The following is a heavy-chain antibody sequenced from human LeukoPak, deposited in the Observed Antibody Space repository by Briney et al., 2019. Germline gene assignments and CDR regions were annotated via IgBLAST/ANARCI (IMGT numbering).Heavy chain of an antibody. J-gene: IGHJ4*02. V-gene: IGHV4-59*01. CDR3: ARAYSSGWYYVDY. CDR1: APSISGSY. Sequence: KPSQTLSLTCTVSAPSISGSYWRSIRPPPRKWREWIGYIYYTGSTNYNPSLKSRVTISVDTSKNQFSLNLSSLTAADTAVYYCARAYSSGWYYVDYWGQGTLVTVSS. CDR2: IYYTGST. D-gene: IGHD6-19*01.